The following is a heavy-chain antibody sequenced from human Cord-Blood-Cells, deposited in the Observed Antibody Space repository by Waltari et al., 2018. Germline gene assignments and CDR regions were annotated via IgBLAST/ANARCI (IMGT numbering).Heavy chain of an antibody. Sequence: QVQLVQSGAEVKKPGSSVKVSCKASGGTFSSDTISWVRQAPGQGLEWMGRIIPILGIANYAQKFQGRVTITADKSTSTAYMELSSLRSEDTAVYYCAREDSSSWYYFDYWGQGTLVTVSS. CDR2: IIPILGIA. V-gene: IGHV1-69*08. D-gene: IGHD6-13*01. CDR1: GGTFSSDT. CDR3: AREDSSSWYYFDY. J-gene: IGHJ4*02.